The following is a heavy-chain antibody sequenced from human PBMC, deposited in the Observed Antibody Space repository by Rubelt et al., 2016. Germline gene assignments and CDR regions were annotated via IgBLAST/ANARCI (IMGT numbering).Heavy chain of an antibody. CDR2: INPNSGVT. CDR1: GYTFTTYY. Sequence: QVQLVQSGAEVKKPGASVKVSCKASGYTFTTYYMHWVRQAPGQGLEWMAWINPNSGVTNYAQKFQGRVARTRETSTRTVSMELSRRTSDDTAVYYCVRENWYYDNWGQGTLVTVSS. CDR3: VRENWYYDN. J-gene: IGHJ4*02. D-gene: IGHD1-7*01. V-gene: IGHV1-2*02.